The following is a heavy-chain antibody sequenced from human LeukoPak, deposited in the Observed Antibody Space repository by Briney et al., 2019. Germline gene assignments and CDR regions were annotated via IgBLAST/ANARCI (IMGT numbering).Heavy chain of an antibody. CDR3: AREGLVGNNWYYFDY. J-gene: IGHJ4*02. Sequence: GRSLRLSCAASGFTFSTYGMHWVRQAPGKGLEWVAIIWYDGSDKYYADSVKGRFTISRDNSKNTVYLQMNSLRAEDTALYYCAREGLVGNNWYYFDYWGQGTLVTVSS. V-gene: IGHV3-33*01. CDR2: IWYDGSDK. D-gene: IGHD1-1*01. CDR1: GFTFSTYG.